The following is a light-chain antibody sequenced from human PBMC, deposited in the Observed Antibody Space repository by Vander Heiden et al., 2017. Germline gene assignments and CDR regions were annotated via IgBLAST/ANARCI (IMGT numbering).Light chain of an antibody. V-gene: IGKV2-24*01. Sequence: DIVMTQTPLSSPVPLGQPASISCRSCQSLVHSDGNTYLIWLEQRPGQPQRLLSYKISNRFSGVPDRVSGSGEATDFTLKISRVVADDVGVYYCMQASHTAFTWTFRTRAKVGIQ. CDR1: QSLVHSDGNTY. J-gene: IGKJ1*01. CDR3: MQASHTAFTWT. CDR2: KIS.